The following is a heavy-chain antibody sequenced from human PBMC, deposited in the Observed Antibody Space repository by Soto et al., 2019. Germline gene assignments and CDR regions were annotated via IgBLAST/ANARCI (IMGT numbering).Heavy chain of an antibody. Sequence: PSETLSLTCTVSGGSISSSYWSWIRHPPGKGLEWLAYIYDDGSANYNPSLKSRATISLDTSKNQFSLKLTSVTAADTAVYYCARDKYCSGGSCRKNWFDTWGQGTMVSVLL. CDR1: GGSISSSY. CDR3: ARDKYCSGGSCRKNWFDT. J-gene: IGHJ5*02. D-gene: IGHD2-15*01. CDR2: IYDDGSA. V-gene: IGHV4-59*01.